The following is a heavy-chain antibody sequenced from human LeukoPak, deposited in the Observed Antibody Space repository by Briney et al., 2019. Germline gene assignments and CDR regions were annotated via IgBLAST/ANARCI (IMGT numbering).Heavy chain of an antibody. CDR3: ARPEPDVEMAHLH. CDR2: INPNSGGT. J-gene: IGHJ4*02. CDR1: GYTFTSYG. D-gene: IGHD5-24*01. V-gene: IGHV1-2*02. Sequence: ASVKVSCKASGYTFTSYGISWVRQAPGQGLEWMGWINPNSGGTNYAQKFQGRVTMTRDTSISTAYMELSRLRSDDTAVYYCARPEPDVEMAHLHWGQGTLVTVSS.